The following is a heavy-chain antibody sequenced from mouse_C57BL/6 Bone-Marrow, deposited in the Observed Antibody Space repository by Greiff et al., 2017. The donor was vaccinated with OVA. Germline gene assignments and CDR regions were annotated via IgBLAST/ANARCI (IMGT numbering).Heavy chain of an antibody. CDR1: GFSLTSYG. Sequence: QVQLQQSGPGLVQPSQSLSITCTVSGFSLTSYGVHWVRQSPGKGLEWLGVIWSGGSTDYNAAFMSRLSITKDNSKSQVFFKMNSLQADDTAIYYCAKEKRGVPYAMDYWGQGTSVTVSS. CDR3: AKEKRGVPYAMDY. J-gene: IGHJ4*01. V-gene: IGHV2-5*01. CDR2: IWSGGST.